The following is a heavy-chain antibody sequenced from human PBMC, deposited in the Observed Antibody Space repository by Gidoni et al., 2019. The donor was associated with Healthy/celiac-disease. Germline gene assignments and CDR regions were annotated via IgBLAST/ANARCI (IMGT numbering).Heavy chain of an antibody. J-gene: IGHJ4*02. CDR2: IIPIFGTA. CDR1: GGTFSSYA. CDR3: ARDNDPFCSYGSTSCYFDY. V-gene: IGHV1-69*01. D-gene: IGHD2-2*01. Sequence: VQLVQSGAEVKKPGSSVKVSCKASGGTFSSYAIRWVRQAPGQGLEWMGGIIPIFGTANYAQKFQGRVTITADESTSTAYMELSSLRSEDTAVYYCARDNDPFCSYGSTSCYFDYWGQGTLVTVSS.